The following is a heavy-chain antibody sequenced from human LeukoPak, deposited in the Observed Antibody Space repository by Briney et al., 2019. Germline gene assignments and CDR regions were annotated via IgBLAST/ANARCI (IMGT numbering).Heavy chain of an antibody. V-gene: IGHV3-7*01. CDR2: IKQDGSEK. CDR1: GFTFSSYW. Sequence: GGSLRLSCAASGFTFSSYWMSWVRQAPGKGLEWVANIKQDGSEKYYVDSVKGRFTISRDNAKNSLYLQMNSLRAEDTAVYYCARDRMELRYYYMDVWGKGTTVTVSS. CDR3: ARDRMELRYYYMDV. D-gene: IGHD1-7*01. J-gene: IGHJ6*03.